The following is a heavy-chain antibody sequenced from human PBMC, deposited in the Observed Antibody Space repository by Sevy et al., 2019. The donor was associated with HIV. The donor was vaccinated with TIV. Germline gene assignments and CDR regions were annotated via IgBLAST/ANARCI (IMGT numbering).Heavy chain of an antibody. J-gene: IGHJ4*02. CDR2: IQYDGSNK. CDR1: GFSFSSYG. Sequence: GGSLGLSCAASGFSFSSYGMHWVRQAPGKGLEWMSYIQYDGSNKDYADSVRGRFTISRDNSKNTLCLQMNSVRVEEAAVFYCVKEGGGEGGDHWGQGTLVTVSS. CDR3: VKEGGGEGGDH. D-gene: IGHD2-21*01. V-gene: IGHV3-30*02.